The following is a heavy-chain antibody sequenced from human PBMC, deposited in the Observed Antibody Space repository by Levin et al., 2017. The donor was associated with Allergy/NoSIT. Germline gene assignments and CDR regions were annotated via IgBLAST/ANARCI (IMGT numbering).Heavy chain of an antibody. D-gene: IGHD3-22*01. CDR3: ARDGGWLTPIAS. CDR1: GGSISRSNYY. CDR2: IYYSGST. J-gene: IGHJ4*02. V-gene: IGHV4-39*07. Sequence: PSETLSLTCTVSGGSISRSNYYWGWIRQPPGKGLEWIGNIYYSGSTYYHPSLKSRVTISVDTSRNQFSLKLNSVTAADTAVYYCARDGGWLTPIASWGQGTLVTVSS.